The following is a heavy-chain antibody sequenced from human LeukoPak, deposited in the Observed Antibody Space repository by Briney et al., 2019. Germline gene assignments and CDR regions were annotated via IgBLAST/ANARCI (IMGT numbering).Heavy chain of an antibody. V-gene: IGHV1-18*01. CDR1: GYTFTSYG. CDR3: ARAPVPLHGSGSVIDY. D-gene: IGHD3-10*01. CDR2: ISAYNGNT. J-gene: IGHJ4*02. Sequence: ASVKVSCKASGYTFTSYGISWVRQAPGQGLEWMGWISAYNGNTNYAQKLQGRVTMTTDTSTSTAYMELRSLRSDDTAVYYCARAPVPLHGSGSVIDYWGQGTLVTVSS.